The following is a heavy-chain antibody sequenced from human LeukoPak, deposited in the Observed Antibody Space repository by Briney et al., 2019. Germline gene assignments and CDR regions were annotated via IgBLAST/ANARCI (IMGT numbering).Heavy chain of an antibody. D-gene: IGHD6-13*01. CDR3: ARDPPGIAASVSGG. J-gene: IGHJ4*02. CDR2: IYSGGST. Sequence: GGSLRLSCTASGFTVSNNYMNWVRQAPGKGLEWVSLIYSGGSTQYADSVKGRFTISRDNSKNTLYLQMNSLRVEDTAVYYCARDPPGIAASVSGGWGQGTQVTVSS. CDR1: GFTVSNNY. V-gene: IGHV3-53*01.